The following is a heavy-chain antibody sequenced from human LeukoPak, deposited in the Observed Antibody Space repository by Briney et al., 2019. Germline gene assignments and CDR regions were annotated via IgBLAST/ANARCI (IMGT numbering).Heavy chain of an antibody. J-gene: IGHJ3*02. D-gene: IGHD3-16*01. CDR2: ISSSGSTI. V-gene: IGHV3-11*01. Sequence: GGSLRLSCAVSGFTFSDYYMTWIRQAPGKGLEWVSNISSSGSTIDYADSVKGRFTISRDNANNSLYLQMNSLRAEDTALYYCTPLGDLSTIWGQGTMVTVSS. CDR1: GFTFSDYY. CDR3: TPLGDLSTI.